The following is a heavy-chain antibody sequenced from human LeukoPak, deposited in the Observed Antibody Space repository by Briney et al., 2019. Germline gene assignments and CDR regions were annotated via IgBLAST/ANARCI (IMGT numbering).Heavy chain of an antibody. V-gene: IGHV4-38-2*01. Sequence: PSETLSLTCADSGYSISSGYYWGWIRQPPGKGLEWIGSIYHSGSTYYNPSLKSRVTISVDTSKNQFSLKLSSVTAADTAVYYCARQWLGPFDYWGQGTLVTVSS. J-gene: IGHJ4*02. D-gene: IGHD6-19*01. CDR2: IYHSGST. CDR3: ARQWLGPFDY. CDR1: GYSISSGYY.